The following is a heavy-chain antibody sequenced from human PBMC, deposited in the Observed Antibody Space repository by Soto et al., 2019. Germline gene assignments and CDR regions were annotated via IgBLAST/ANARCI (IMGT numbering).Heavy chain of an antibody. V-gene: IGHV1-18*01. D-gene: IGHD6-19*01. J-gene: IGHJ6*03. CDR2: ISAYNGNT. Sequence: ASVKVSCKASGYTFTSYGISWVRQAPGQGLEWMGWISAYNGNTNYAQKLQGRVTMTTDTSTSTAYMELRGLRSDDTAVYYCARGYSSGLGYYYMDVWGKGTTVTVSS. CDR3: ARGYSSGLGYYYMDV. CDR1: GYTFTSYG.